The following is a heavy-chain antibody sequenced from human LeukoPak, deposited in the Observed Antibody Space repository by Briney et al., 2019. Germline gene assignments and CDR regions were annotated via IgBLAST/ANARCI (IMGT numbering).Heavy chain of an antibody. J-gene: IGHJ4*02. D-gene: IGHD2-15*01. V-gene: IGHV1-18*01. CDR3: ARGCSGSYCSL. CDR2: IYKGNT. Sequence: ASVKVSCKASGYTFTSYAISWVRQAPGQGLEWMGWIYKGNTNYAQKVQDRVTMTTDTSTSTAYMELRSLGSGDTAMYYCARGCSGSYCSLWGQGTLVTVSS. CDR1: GYTFTSYA.